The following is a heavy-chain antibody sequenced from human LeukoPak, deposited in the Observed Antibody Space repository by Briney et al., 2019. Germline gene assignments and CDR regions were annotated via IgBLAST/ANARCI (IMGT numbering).Heavy chain of an antibody. V-gene: IGHV3-74*01. D-gene: IGHD6-13*01. CDR2: INSDGSTT. J-gene: IGHJ5*02. Sequence: GGSLRLSCAASGFTFSSYWMHWVRQVPGKGLVWVSHINSDGSTTSHADSVKGRFTISRDNAKNTLYLQMNSLRAEDTAVYYCARAADSSYNWFDPWGQGTLVTVSS. CDR3: ARAADSSYNWFDP. CDR1: GFTFSSYW.